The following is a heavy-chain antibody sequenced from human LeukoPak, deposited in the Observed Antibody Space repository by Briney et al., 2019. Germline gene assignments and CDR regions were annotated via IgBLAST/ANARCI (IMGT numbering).Heavy chain of an antibody. CDR3: ARHIVVVPAAITTYNWFDP. D-gene: IGHD2-2*01. CDR1: GGSISSYY. CDR2: IYYSGST. Sequence: SETLSLTCTVSGGSISSYYWSWIRQPPGKGLEWIGYIYYSGSTNYNPSLKSRVTISVDTSKNQFSLKLSSVTAADTAVYYCARHIVVVPAAITTYNWFDPWGQGTLVTVSS. V-gene: IGHV4-59*01. J-gene: IGHJ5*02.